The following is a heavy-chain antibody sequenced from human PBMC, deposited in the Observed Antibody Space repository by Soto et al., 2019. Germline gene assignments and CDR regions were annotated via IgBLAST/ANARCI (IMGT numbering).Heavy chain of an antibody. J-gene: IGHJ4*02. V-gene: IGHV1-2*04. Sequence: QVQLVQSGAEVKKPGASVKVSCKASGYTFTGYYMHWVRQAPGQGLEWMGWINPNSGGKNYAQKFQGWVTLTRDTSISTAYMELSRLRSEDTAVYYCARGGGYCSSTSCPYYFDYWGQGTLVTVSS. D-gene: IGHD2-2*01. CDR1: GYTFTGYY. CDR2: INPNSGGK. CDR3: ARGGGYCSSTSCPYYFDY.